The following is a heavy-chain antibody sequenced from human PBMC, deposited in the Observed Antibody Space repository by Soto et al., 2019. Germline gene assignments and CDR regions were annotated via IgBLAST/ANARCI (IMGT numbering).Heavy chain of an antibody. CDR2: VDPEDGET. V-gene: IGHV1-24*01. Sequence: ASVKVSCKVSGYTLTELSMHWVRQAPGKGLEWMGGVDPEDGETINAQKFQGRVTMTEDTSTDTAYMELSSLRSEDTAVYYCIPYYYDSSGLDAFDIWGQGTMVTVSS. CDR1: GYTLTELS. CDR3: IPYYYDSSGLDAFDI. J-gene: IGHJ3*02. D-gene: IGHD3-22*01.